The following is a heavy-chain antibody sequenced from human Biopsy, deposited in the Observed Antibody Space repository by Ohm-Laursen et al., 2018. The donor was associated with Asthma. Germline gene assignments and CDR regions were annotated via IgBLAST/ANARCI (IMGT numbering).Heavy chain of an antibody. CDR1: RFTFDDYG. CDR2: ISWNSGSI. J-gene: IGHJ6*02. V-gene: IGHV3-9*01. Sequence: SLRLSCAASRFTFDDYGMHWVRQAPGKGLEWVSGISWNSGSIGYADSVKGRFTISRDNAKNSLYLQMNSLRAEDTAVYYCARDREVYGSGIGALYYYYYYGMDVWGQGTTVTVSS. D-gene: IGHD3-10*01. CDR3: ARDREVYGSGIGALYYYYYYGMDV.